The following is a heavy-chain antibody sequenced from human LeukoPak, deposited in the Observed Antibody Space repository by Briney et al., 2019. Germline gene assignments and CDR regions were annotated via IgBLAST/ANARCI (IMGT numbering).Heavy chain of an antibody. CDR1: GFTFSSYS. D-gene: IGHD5-24*01. J-gene: IGHJ4*02. CDR3: ARDGDGYNPLDY. V-gene: IGHV3-21*01. CDR2: ISSSSSYI. Sequence: GGSLRLSCAASGFTFSSYSMNGVRQAPGKGLEWVSSISSSSSYIYYADSVKGRFTISRDNAKNSLYLQMNSLRAEDTAVYYCARDGDGYNPLDYWGQGTLVTVSS.